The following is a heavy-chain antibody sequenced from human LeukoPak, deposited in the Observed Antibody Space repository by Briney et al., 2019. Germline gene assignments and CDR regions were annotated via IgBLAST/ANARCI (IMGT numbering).Heavy chain of an antibody. D-gene: IGHD1-26*01. V-gene: IGHV4-34*01. Sequence: PSETLSLTCAVSGGSFSDCYWTWIRQPRGKGLEWIGEINHSGSTNYNPSLKSRVTMSVDTSKNQFSLKLNSVTAADTAVYYCARGLSGSYFWAYWGQGTLVTVSS. CDR1: GGSFSDCY. CDR3: ARGLSGSYFWAY. J-gene: IGHJ4*02. CDR2: INHSGST.